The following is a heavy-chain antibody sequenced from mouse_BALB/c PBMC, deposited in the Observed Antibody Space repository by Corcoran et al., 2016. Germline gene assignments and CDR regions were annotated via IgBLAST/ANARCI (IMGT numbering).Heavy chain of an antibody. V-gene: IGHV14-3*02. Sequence: EVQLQQSEAELVKPGASVKLSCTASGFNIKDTYMHWVKQRPEQGLEWIGRIDPANGNTKYDPKFQGKATMTADTSSNTVYLHLSSLTSEATAVYYCGRSREGNYVIYWGQGTTLTVSS. CDR1: GFNIKDTY. D-gene: IGHD2-1*01. CDR3: GRSREGNYVIY. CDR2: IDPANGNT. J-gene: IGHJ2*01.